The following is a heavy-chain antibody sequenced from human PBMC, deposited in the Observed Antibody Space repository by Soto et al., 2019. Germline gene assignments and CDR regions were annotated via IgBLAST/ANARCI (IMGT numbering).Heavy chain of an antibody. D-gene: IGHD2-15*01. CDR2: IYYSGST. V-gene: IGHV4-59*13. CDR3: ARLYCSGGTCDAFDI. Sequence: KPSETLSLTCSVSADSISSYYWSWIRQPSGKGLEWIGYIYYSGSTNYNPSLKSRVTISVDTSKNQFSLKLSSVTAADTAMYYCARLYCSGGTCDAFDIWGQGTMVT. J-gene: IGHJ3*02. CDR1: ADSISSYY.